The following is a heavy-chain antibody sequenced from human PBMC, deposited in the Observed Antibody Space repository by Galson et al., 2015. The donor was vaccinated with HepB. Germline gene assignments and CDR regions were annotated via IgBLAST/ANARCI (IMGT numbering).Heavy chain of an antibody. CDR1: GFAFSTYA. D-gene: IGHD3-10*01. J-gene: IGHJ4*02. V-gene: IGHV3-23*01. CDR3: AKGDGSGTYYIDY. Sequence: SLRLSCAASGFAFSTYAMSWVRQAPGKGLEWVSGISGSGISTFYADSVKGRFTISRDNSKNTLYLQMNSLRAEDTAVYYCAKGDGSGTYYIDYWGQGTLVTVSS. CDR2: ISGSGIST.